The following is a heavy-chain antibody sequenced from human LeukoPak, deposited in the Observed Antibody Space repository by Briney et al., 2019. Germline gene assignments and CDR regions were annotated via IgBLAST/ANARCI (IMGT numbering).Heavy chain of an antibody. CDR1: GYTFTSYD. Sequence: ASVKVSCKASGYTFTSYDINWVRQATGQGLEWMGWMNPNSGNTGYAQKFQGRVTMTRNTSISTAYMELSSLRSEDTAVYYCAREPVYCSGGSCYSKRIDYWGQGTLVTVSS. J-gene: IGHJ4*02. V-gene: IGHV1-8*01. CDR3: AREPVYCSGGSCYSKRIDY. D-gene: IGHD2-15*01. CDR2: MNPNSGNT.